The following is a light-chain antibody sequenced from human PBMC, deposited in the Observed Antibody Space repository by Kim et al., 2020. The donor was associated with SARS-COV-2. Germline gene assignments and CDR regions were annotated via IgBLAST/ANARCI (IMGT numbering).Light chain of an antibody. Sequence: EERATLSGTASQGVSAYLAGDQQKPGQARRLLIDDASDRATGIPAMFSGSGSGTDFTLTISSLEPDDFALYYCNQRSNWPRTFGGGTKGEIK. J-gene: IGKJ4*01. CDR3: NQRSNWPRT. CDR1: QGVSAY. CDR2: DAS. V-gene: IGKV3-11*01.